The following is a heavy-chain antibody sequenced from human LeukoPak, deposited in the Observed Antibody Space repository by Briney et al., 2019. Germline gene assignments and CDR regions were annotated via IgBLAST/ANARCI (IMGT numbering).Heavy chain of an antibody. CDR1: GFSFSSYG. J-gene: IGHJ4*02. Sequence: GGSLRISCAASGFSFSSYGRNWVRQAPGKGLEWVSYIDPTSRSIYYADSVKGRFTVSRDNAKNSLFLQMNSLRDEDTAVYFCARKLALWVQGTLVTVSS. CDR2: IDPTSRSI. V-gene: IGHV3-48*02. CDR3: ARKLAL.